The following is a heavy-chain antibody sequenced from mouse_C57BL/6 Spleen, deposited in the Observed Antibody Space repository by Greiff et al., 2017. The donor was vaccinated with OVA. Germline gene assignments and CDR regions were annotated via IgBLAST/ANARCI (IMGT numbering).Heavy chain of an antibody. Sequence: QVQLQQSGPELVKPGASVKISCKASGYAFSSSWMNWVKQRPGKGLEWIGRIYPGDGDTNYNGKFKGKATLTAGKSSSTAYMQLSSLTSEDSAVYFCARSNYYGSSYYAMDYWGQGTSVTVSS. CDR1: GYAFSSSW. J-gene: IGHJ4*01. V-gene: IGHV1-82*01. CDR3: ARSNYYGSSYYAMDY. CDR2: IYPGDGDT. D-gene: IGHD1-1*01.